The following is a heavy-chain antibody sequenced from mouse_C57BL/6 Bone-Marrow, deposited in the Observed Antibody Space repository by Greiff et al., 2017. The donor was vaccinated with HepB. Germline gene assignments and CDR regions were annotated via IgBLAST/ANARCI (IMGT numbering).Heavy chain of an antibody. CDR2: ISDGGSYT. CDR1: GFTFSSYA. J-gene: IGHJ3*01. CDR3: TRDRGPLLYERGFAY. D-gene: IGHD1-1*01. Sequence: EVMLVESGGGLVKPGGSLKLSCAASGFTFSSYAMSWVRQTPEKRLEWVATISDGGSYTYYPDNVKGRFTISRDNAKNNLYLQMSSLKSEDTAMYYCTRDRGPLLYERGFAYWGQGTLVTVSA. V-gene: IGHV5-4*01.